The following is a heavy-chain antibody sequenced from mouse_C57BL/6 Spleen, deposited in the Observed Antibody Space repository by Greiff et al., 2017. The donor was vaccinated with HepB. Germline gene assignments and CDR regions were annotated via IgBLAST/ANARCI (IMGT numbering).Heavy chain of an antibody. CDR2: IDPETGGT. CDR1: GYTFTDYE. D-gene: IGHD4-1*01. V-gene: IGHV1-15*01. J-gene: IGHJ3*01. Sequence: QVHVKQSGAELVRPGASVTLSCKASGYTFTDYEMHWVKQTPVHGLEWIGAIDPETGGTAYNQKFKGKAILTADKSSSTAYMELRSLTSEDSAVYYCTKTGTGWFAYWGQGTLVTVSA. CDR3: TKTGTGWFAY.